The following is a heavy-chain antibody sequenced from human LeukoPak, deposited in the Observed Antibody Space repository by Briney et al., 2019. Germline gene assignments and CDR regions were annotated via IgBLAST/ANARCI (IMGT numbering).Heavy chain of an antibody. J-gene: IGHJ4*02. CDR2: IYYSGST. Sequence: SETLSLTCTVSGGSISSSSYYWGWIRQPPGKGLEWIGSIYYSGSTYYNPSLKSRVTISVDTSKNQFSLKLSSVTAADTAVYYCAREGYSGFLGYDYWGQGTLVTVSS. CDR3: AREGYSGFLGYDY. D-gene: IGHD5-12*01. V-gene: IGHV4-39*07. CDR1: GGSISSSSYY.